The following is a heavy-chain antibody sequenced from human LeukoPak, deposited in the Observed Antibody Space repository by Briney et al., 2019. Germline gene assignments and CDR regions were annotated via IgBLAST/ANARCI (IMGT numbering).Heavy chain of an antibody. CDR2: INHSGST. V-gene: IGHV4-34*01. Sequence: SETLSLTCAVYGGSFSGYYWSWIRQPPGKGLEWIGEINHSGSTNYNPSLKSRVTISVDTSKNPFSLKLSSVTAADTAVYYCARDRDYYYGMDVWGQGTTVTVSS. CDR3: ARDRDYYYGMDV. J-gene: IGHJ6*02. CDR1: GGSFSGYY.